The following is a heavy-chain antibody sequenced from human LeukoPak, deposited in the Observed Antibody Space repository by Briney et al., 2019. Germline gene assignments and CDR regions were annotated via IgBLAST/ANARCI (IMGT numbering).Heavy chain of an antibody. CDR2: ITGGGERT. CDR3: AKDERYFDWLPSAVDY. J-gene: IGHJ4*02. CDR1: GFTFSEYA. V-gene: IGHV3-23*01. Sequence: PGGSLRLSCAASGFTFSEYAMNWVRQAPGKGLEWVSHITGGGERTYFADSVKGRFTMSRDNSKNTLYLQMNSLRAEDTAVYYCAKDERYFDWLPSAVDYWGQGTLVTVSS. D-gene: IGHD3-9*01.